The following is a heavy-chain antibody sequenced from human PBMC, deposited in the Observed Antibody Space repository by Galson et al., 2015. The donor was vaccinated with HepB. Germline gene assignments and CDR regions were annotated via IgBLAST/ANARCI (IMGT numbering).Heavy chain of an antibody. CDR1: GYTFTSYY. J-gene: IGHJ6*02. Sequence: SVKVSCKASGYTFTSYYMHWVRQAPGQGLEWMGIINPSGGSTSYAQKFQGRVTMTRDTSTSTVYMELSSLRSEDTAVYYCARVTTSGWTRKYSHYYGMDVCGQGTP. D-gene: IGHD6-19*01. CDR3: ARVTTSGWTRKYSHYYGMDV. CDR2: INPSGGST. V-gene: IGHV1-46*03.